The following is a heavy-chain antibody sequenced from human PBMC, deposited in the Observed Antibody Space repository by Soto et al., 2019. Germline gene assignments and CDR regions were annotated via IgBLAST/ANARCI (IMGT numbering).Heavy chain of an antibody. CDR1: GGTFSSYT. D-gene: IGHD4-17*01. CDR3: AREESGDLDY. J-gene: IGHJ4*02. CDR2: IIPILGIA. Sequence: QVQLVQSGAEVKKPGSSVKVSCKASGGTFSSYTISWVRQAPGQGLEWMGRIIPILGIANYAQKFQGRVTITADKSTSTASMELSSLRSEDTAVYYCAREESGDLDYWGQGTLVTVSS. V-gene: IGHV1-69*08.